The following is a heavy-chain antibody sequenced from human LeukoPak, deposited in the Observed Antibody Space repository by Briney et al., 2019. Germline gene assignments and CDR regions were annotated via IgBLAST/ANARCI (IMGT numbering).Heavy chain of an antibody. V-gene: IGHV4-39*07. J-gene: IGHJ5*02. Sequence: SETLSLTCTVSGGSIRSSDNYWGWIRQPPGKGLESIASMFYSGNTYYNPSLRSRVTMSIDTSKNQFSLKLSSVTAADTAVYYCARERTIFNPWGQGTLVTVSS. D-gene: IGHD3-3*01. CDR3: ARERTIFNP. CDR1: GGSIRSSDNY. CDR2: MFYSGNT.